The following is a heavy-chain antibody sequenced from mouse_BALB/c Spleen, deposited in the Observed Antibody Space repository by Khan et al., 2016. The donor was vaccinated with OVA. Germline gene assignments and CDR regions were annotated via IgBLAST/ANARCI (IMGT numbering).Heavy chain of an antibody. CDR3: ARNYDYDEGLAY. CDR1: GFSLTSYG. V-gene: IGHV2-2*02. Sequence: QVQLKESGPGLVQPSQSLSITCTASGFSLTSYGVPWVRQSPEKGLEWLGSIWSGGKTDYNAAFISRLSTSKDNSKRQVFFKMNSLQGNDSAIYYCARNYDYDEGLAYWGQGTLVPVSA. CDR2: IWSGGKT. J-gene: IGHJ3*01. D-gene: IGHD2-4*01.